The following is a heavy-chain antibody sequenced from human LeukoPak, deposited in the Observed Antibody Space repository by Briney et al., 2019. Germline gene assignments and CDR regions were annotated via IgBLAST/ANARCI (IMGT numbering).Heavy chain of an antibody. CDR1: GFTFSNYG. J-gene: IGHJ4*02. CDR3: TKDSRDGYNHAGPLDH. D-gene: IGHD5-24*01. V-gene: IGHV3-30*18. CDR2: ISYAGSDT. Sequence: GSLKLSCAASGFTFSNYGMHWVRQAPGKGLEWVAGISYAGSDTVHTESVKGRFTISRDNSKNVLFLQMNSLRNDDTAVYYCTKDSRDGYNHAGPLDHWGQGIQVTVSS.